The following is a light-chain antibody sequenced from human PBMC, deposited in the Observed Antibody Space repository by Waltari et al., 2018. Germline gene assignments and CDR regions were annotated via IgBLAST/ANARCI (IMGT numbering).Light chain of an antibody. Sequence: ITCQASQDISNYLNWYQQKSGKAPKLLIYDASNWETGVPSSFSGSGSGTDFTLTISSLQPEDTATYFCQQYDNLPTFGQGTRVEIK. CDR3: QQYDNLPT. CDR2: DAS. CDR1: QDISNY. V-gene: IGKV1-33*01. J-gene: IGKJ1*01.